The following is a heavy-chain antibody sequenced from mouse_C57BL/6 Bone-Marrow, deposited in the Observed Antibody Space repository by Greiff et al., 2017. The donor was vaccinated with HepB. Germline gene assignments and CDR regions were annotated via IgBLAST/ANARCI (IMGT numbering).Heavy chain of an antibody. Sequence: EVKLVESGGGLVQPGGSLKLSCAASGFTFSDYYMYWVRQTPEKRLEWVAYISNGGGSTYYPDTVKGRFTISRDNAKNTLYLQMSRLKSEDTAMYYCASHRVLNYWGQGTLVTVSA. D-gene: IGHD2-14*01. CDR2: ISNGGGST. J-gene: IGHJ3*01. CDR1: GFTFSDYY. V-gene: IGHV5-12*01. CDR3: ASHRVLNY.